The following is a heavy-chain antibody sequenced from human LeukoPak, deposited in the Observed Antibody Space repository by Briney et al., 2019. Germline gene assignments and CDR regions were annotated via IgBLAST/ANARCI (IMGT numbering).Heavy chain of an antibody. V-gene: IGHV3-21*01. D-gene: IGHD3-3*01. CDR2: ISSSSNYM. CDR3: ARERQNKDFWSGGDY. Sequence: GGSLRLSCAASGFSFKSFHMNWVRQAPGKGLEWVSSISSSSNYMLYADSVKGRLTISRDNAKNSLSLQMNTLRPEDTAVYYCARERQNKDFWSGGDYWGQGTLVTVSS. J-gene: IGHJ4*02. CDR1: GFSFKSFH.